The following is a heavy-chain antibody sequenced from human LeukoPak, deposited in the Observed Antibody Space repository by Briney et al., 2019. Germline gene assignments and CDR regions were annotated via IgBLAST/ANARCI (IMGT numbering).Heavy chain of an antibody. CDR3: ARDRIAVAGSYWYFDL. CDR2: ISYDGSNK. CDR1: GFTFSSYA. Sequence: GGSLRLSCAASGFTFSSYAMHWVRQAPGKGLEWVAVISYDGSNKYYADSVKGRFTISRDNSKNTLYLQMNSLRAEDTAVYYCARDRIAVAGSYWYFDLWGRGTLVTASS. D-gene: IGHD6-19*01. V-gene: IGHV3-30*19. J-gene: IGHJ2*01.